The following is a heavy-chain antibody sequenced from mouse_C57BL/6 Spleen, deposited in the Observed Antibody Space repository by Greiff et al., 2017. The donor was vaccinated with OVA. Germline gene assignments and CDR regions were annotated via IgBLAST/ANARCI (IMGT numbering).Heavy chain of an antibody. J-gene: IGHJ2*01. D-gene: IGHD4-1*01. V-gene: IGHV10-3*01. CDR1: GFTFNTYA. CDR2: IRSKSSNYAT. Sequence: DVHLVESGGGLVQPKGSLKLSCAASGFTFNTYAMHWVRQAPGKGLEWVARIRSKSSNYATYYADSVKDRFTISSDDSQSMLYLQMNNMKNEDTAMYYCVRGLTGTIAFDYWGQGTTLTVSS. CDR3: VRGLTGTIAFDY.